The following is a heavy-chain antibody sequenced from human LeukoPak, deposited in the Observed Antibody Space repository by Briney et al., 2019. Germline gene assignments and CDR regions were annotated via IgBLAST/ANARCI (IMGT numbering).Heavy chain of an antibody. Sequence: GGSLRLSCAASGFTFSSYAMHWVRQAPVKGLDWVVVISHDGRERFYADSVKGRFTISRDNSKNTLYLQMNGLRAEDTAVYYCAKDVVAVAGYFDYWGQGTLVTVSS. CDR3: AKDVVAVAGYFDY. V-gene: IGHV3-30*04. J-gene: IGHJ4*02. CDR1: GFTFSSYA. CDR2: ISHDGRER. D-gene: IGHD6-19*01.